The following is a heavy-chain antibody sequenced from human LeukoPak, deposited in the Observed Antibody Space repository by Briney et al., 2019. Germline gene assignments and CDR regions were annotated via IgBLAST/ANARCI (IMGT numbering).Heavy chain of an antibody. CDR2: ISGSGGST. Sequence: GGSLRLSCAASGFTFSSYAMSWVRQAPGKGLEWVSAISGSGGSTYYADSVKGRFTISRDNSKNTLYLQMNSLRAEDTAVYYCANPPDDILTQEDYWGQGTLVTVSS. CDR1: GFTFSSYA. D-gene: IGHD3-9*01. J-gene: IGHJ4*02. CDR3: ANPPDDILTQEDY. V-gene: IGHV3-23*01.